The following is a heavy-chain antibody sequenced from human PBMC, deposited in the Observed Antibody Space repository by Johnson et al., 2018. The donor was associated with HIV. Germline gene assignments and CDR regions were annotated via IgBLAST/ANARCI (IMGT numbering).Heavy chain of an antibody. J-gene: IGHJ3*02. CDR1: AFPFDDHA. Sequence: VQLVESGGGLVQPGRSLRLSCAASAFPFDDHALHWVRQTPGKGLQWFSIILKGRFTISRENAKNSLYLQMNSLRAGDTAVYYCARDTHGEGAFDIWGQGTMVTVSS. D-gene: IGHD3-10*01. CDR3: ARDTHGEGAFDI. V-gene: IGHV3-9*01. CDR2: I.